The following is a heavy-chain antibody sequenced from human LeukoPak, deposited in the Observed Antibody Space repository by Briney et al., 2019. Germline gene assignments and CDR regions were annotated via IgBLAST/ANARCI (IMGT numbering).Heavy chain of an antibody. CDR3: TREVRTPIVLVVDTNWFDS. J-gene: IGHJ5*01. Sequence: SVKVSCKASGGTFSSYAISWVRQAPGQGLEWMGRIIPILGITNYAQKFQGRVTVTADKSTSTAYMELSSLRSEDTAEYYCTREVRTPIVLVVDTNWFDSWGQGTLVTVSS. D-gene: IGHD2-15*01. V-gene: IGHV1-69*04. CDR2: IIPILGIT. CDR1: GGTFSSYA.